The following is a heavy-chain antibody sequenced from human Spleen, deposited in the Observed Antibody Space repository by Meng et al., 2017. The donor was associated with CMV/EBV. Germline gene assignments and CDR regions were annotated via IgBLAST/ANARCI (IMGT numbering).Heavy chain of an antibody. Sequence: GESLKISCAASGFTFTNYWMHWVRQAPGKGLEWVSAISGSGGNTNYADSVKGRFNISRDNSKNTLYLQMNSLRAEDTAVYYCAKGQRYHYYYGMDVWGQGTTVTVSS. CDR1: GFTFTNYW. CDR2: ISGSGGNT. V-gene: IGHV3-23*01. CDR3: AKGQRYHYYYGMDV. J-gene: IGHJ6*02.